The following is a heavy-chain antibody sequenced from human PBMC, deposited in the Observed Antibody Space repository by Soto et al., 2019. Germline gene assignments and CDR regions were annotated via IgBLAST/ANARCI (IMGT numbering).Heavy chain of an antibody. CDR2: FYYSENT. J-gene: IGHJ6*02. CDR1: GGSISSKSYS. CDR3: AKLAGYCSGNSCHGDYAMDV. V-gene: IGHV4-39*01. Sequence: SETLCLTCSVSGGSISSKSYSWGWIRQPPGKGLEWIGTFYYSENTYYNPSLKSRVTISVDTSKNQFSLKLSSVTAADTAVYYCAKLAGYCSGNSCHGDYAMDVWGQGTTVTVS. D-gene: IGHD2-2*01.